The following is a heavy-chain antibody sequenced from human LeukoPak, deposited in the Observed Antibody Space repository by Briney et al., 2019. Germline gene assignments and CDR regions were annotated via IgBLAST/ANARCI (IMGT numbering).Heavy chain of an antibody. CDR1: GGTFSSYA. CDR2: IIPILGIA. J-gene: IGHJ4*02. Sequence: SVKVSCKASGGTFSSYAISWVRQAPGQGLEWMGRIIPILGIANYAQKFQGRVTITADKSTSTAYMELSSLRSEDTAVYYCEAGLRLGELSYTPTLIDYWGQGTLVTVSS. V-gene: IGHV1-69*04. CDR3: EAGLRLGELSYTPTLIDY. D-gene: IGHD3-16*02.